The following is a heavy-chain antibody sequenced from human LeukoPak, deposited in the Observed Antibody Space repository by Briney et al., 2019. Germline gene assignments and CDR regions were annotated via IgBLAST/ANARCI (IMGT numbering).Heavy chain of an antibody. D-gene: IGHD3-16*02. CDR1: GGSISSSSYY. V-gene: IGHV4-39*07. CDR2: IYYSGST. Sequence: PSETLSLTCTVSGGSISSSSYYWGWIRQPPGKGLEWIGSIYYSGSTYYNPSLKSRVTISVDTSKNQFSLKLSSVTAADTAVYYCARFEVWGSYRSGWFDPWGQGTLVTVSS. J-gene: IGHJ5*02. CDR3: ARFEVWGSYRSGWFDP.